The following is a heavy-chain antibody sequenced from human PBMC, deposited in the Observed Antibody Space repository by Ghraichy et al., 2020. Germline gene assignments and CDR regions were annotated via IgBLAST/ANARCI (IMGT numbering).Heavy chain of an antibody. Sequence: GESLNISCAASGFTFSSYAISWVRHAPGKGLEYVAAIIGNGGSTYYADSVKGRFTISRDNSKNTLYIQMNSMRAEDTAVYYCAKESLYGSRAYDAYDLDYWGQGTLVTVSS. D-gene: IGHD3-10*01. J-gene: IGHJ4*02. CDR2: IIGNGGST. V-gene: IGHV3-23*01. CDR1: GFTFSSYA. CDR3: AKESLYGSRAYDAYDLDY.